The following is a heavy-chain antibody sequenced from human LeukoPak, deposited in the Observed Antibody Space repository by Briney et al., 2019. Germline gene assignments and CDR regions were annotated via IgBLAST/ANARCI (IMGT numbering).Heavy chain of an antibody. J-gene: IGHJ5*02. CDR3: ARGFPPSSRWFDP. V-gene: IGHV4-34*01. D-gene: IGHD6-6*01. CDR1: GGSFSGYH. Sequence: PSETLSLTCGVYGGSFSGYHWTWIRLRPGKGLDWIGDIDHSGSAHYNPSLKSRVTISIDTSNKQFSLNLHSATAADTAVYYCARGFPPSSRWFDPWGQGTLVTVSS. CDR2: IDHSGSA.